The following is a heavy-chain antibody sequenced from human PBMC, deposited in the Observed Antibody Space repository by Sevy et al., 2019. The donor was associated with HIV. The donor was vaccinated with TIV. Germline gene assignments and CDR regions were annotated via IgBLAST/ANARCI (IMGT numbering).Heavy chain of an antibody. D-gene: IGHD2-21*02. V-gene: IGHV3-30*09. Sequence: GGSLRLSCAASGFTFSSYALLWVRQAPGKGLEWVSLISYDGSKKYYSDSVKGRFAISRDESKTTLFLQMYSLRSEDTAIYHCARVGVSYCTDDCYHRFDYWGRGTLVTVSS. CDR1: GFTFSSYA. CDR3: ARVGVSYCTDDCYHRFDY. J-gene: IGHJ4*02. CDR2: ISYDGSKK.